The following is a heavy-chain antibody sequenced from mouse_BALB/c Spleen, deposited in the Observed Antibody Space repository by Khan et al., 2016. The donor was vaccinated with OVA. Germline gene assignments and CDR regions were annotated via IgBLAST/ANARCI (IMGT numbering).Heavy chain of an antibody. CDR2: INPSNGYT. CDR1: GYTFTSYT. D-gene: IGHD2-14*01. V-gene: IGHV1-4*01. J-gene: IGHJ3*01. CDR3: GRDGAYHRNDGWFAY. Sequence: QVQLQQSGAELARPGASVKMSCKASGYTFTSYTIHWIKKRPGQGLEWIGYINPSNGYTNYNQKFKDKATLTTDKSSTTAYLQLSSLTSDDSAVLNCGRDGAYHRNDGWFAYWGQGTLVTVSA.